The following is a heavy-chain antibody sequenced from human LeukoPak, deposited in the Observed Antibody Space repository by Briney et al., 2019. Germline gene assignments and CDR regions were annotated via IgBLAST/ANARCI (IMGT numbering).Heavy chain of an antibody. D-gene: IGHD6-19*01. CDR3: ARDQGIAVAYNLFDP. CDR1: GFTFSSYE. J-gene: IGHJ5*02. CDR2: ISSSGSTI. V-gene: IGHV3-48*03. Sequence: GGSLRLSCAASGFTFSSYEMNWVRQAPGKGLEWVSYISSSGSTIYYADSVKGRLTISRDNAKNTLYLQMNSLRAEDTAVYYCARDQGIAVAYNLFDPWGQGTLVTVSS.